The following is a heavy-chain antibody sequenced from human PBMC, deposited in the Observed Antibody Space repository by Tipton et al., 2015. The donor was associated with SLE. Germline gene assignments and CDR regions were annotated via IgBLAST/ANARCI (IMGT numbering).Heavy chain of an antibody. CDR1: GAPIKNNY. CDR2: IFYSGST. J-gene: IGHJ4*02. CDR3: VRHRQVLVGS. Sequence: TLSLTCTVSGAPIKNNYWTWIRQPPGKGLEWIGYIFYSGSTNLNPSLKSRVTMSVDTSKNQFSLKLTSVTAEDTAVYFCVRHRQVLVGSRGQGTPVTRSS. V-gene: IGHV4-59*01. D-gene: IGHD3-9*01.